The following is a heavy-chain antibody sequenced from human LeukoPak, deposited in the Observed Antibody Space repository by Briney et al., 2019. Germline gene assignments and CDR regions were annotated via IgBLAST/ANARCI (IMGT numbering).Heavy chain of an antibody. CDR3: AKASPQYYGSGASKFFFES. V-gene: IGHV3-30*02. CDR1: GFTFSRYG. J-gene: IGHJ4*01. D-gene: IGHD3-10*01. CDR2: IGNDGSDK. Sequence: GGSLRLSCAASGFTFSRYGMHWVRQAPGKGLEWVAFIGNDGSDKDYADSVKGRFTISRDNSKNTLYLQMNSLRPEDTAVYYCAKASPQYYGSGASKFFFESWGHGTLVPVSS.